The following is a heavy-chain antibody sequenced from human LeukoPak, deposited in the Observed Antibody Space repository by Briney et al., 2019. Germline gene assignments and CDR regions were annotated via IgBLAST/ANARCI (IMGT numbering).Heavy chain of an antibody. V-gene: IGHV4-34*01. D-gene: IGHD3-16*02. J-gene: IGHJ4*02. Sequence: SETLSLTCAVYGGSFSGYYWSWIRQPPGKGLEWIGEINHSGSTNYNPSLKSRVTISVDTSKNRFSLKLSSVTAADTAVYYCARVRDDYVWGSYRYTGYFDYWGQGTLVTVSS. CDR1: GGSFSGYY. CDR2: INHSGST. CDR3: ARVRDDYVWGSYRYTGYFDY.